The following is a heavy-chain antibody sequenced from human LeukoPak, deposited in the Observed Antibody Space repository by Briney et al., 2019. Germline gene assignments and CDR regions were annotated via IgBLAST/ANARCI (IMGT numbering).Heavy chain of an antibody. J-gene: IGHJ5*02. Sequence: TLSLTCTVSGGSISSGGYYWSWIRQPPGKGLEWIGYIYHSGSTYHNPSLKSRVTISVDRSKNQFSLKLSSVTAADTAVYYCARLNIAAAGYNWFDPWGQGTLVTVSS. CDR2: IYHSGST. D-gene: IGHD6-13*01. V-gene: IGHV4-30-2*01. CDR3: ARLNIAAAGYNWFDP. CDR1: GGSISSGGYY.